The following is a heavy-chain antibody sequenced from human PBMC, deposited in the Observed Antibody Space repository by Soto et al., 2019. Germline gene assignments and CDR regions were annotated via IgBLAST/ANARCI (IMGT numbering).Heavy chain of an antibody. V-gene: IGHV3-30*18. CDR2: ISYDGSNK. CDR1: RFTFSSYG. J-gene: IGHJ6*02. Sequence: PGGSLRLSCAASRFTFSSYGMHWVHQAPGKGLEWVAVISYDGSNKYYADSVKGRFTISRDNSKNTLYLQMNSLRAEDTAVYYCAKTLSVYNYGPSGSYYYGMDVWGQGTTVTVSS. D-gene: IGHD5-18*01. CDR3: AKTLSVYNYGPSGSYYYGMDV.